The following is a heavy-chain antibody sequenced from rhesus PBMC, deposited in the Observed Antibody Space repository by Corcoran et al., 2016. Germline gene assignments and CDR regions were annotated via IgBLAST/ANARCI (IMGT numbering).Heavy chain of an antibody. CDR3: ARGCAGDGCPLVHIDC. CDR2: SSGKRGTA. D-gene: IGHD2-21*01. Sequence: QLQLQESGPGLVKPSETLSLTCGVSGCSLRRHHWVWIRQPPRKGLEWIGRSSGKRGTAQYRPALKSRVTSSTDTAKDQGALRRTAVTAADAAGYYCARGCAGDGCPLVHIDCWGQGVLVTVSS. CDR1: GCSLRRHH. J-gene: IGHJ4*01. V-gene: IGHV4-173*01.